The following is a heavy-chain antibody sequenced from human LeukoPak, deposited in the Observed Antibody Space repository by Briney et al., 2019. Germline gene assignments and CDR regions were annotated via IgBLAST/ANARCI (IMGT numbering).Heavy chain of an antibody. CDR3: AAPSSPVAGIFNY. CDR2: IRQDGGEN. V-gene: IGHV3-7*01. J-gene: IGHJ4*02. CDR1: GFTSSSYW. D-gene: IGHD6-19*01. Sequence: QTGGSLRLSCSASGFTSSSYWMNWVRQAPGKGLEWVANIRQDGGENYYVDSVKGRFTISRDNAKGSLFLQMNSLRAEDTAVYYCAAPSSPVAGIFNYWGQGTLVTVSS.